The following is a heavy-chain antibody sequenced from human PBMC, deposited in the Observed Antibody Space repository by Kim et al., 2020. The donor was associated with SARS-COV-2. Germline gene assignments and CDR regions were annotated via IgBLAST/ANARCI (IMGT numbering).Heavy chain of an antibody. CDR2: ISSSSSYI. J-gene: IGHJ4*02. CDR1: GFTFGSYS. CDR3: SKSMVASVAGTFDY. Sequence: GGSLRLSCAASGFTFGSYSMNWVRQAPGKGLEWVSSISSSSSYIYYADSVKGRFTISRDNAENSLYLQMNSLRAEDTAVYYCSKSMVASVAGTFDYWGQG. D-gene: IGHD6-19*01. V-gene: IGHV3-21*01.